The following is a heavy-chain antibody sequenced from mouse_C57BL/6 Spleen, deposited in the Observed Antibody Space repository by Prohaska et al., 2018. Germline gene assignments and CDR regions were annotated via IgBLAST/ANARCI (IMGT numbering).Heavy chain of an antibody. V-gene: IGHV6-3*01. CDR3: TGLDY. CDR1: GFTFSNYW. Sequence: DVKLEESGGGLVQSVGSMKLSCAASGFTFSNYWLILVRQSPEKGLEWIAQIRLKSDNYVTHYAGYVKGRYTIAREDSRSSVYLEMNNLRAEDTRSYYWTGLDYWGQGTTLTVSS. CDR2: IRLKSDNYVT. J-gene: IGHJ2*01.